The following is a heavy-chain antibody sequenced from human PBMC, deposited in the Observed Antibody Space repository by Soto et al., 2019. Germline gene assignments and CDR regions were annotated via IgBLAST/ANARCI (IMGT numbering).Heavy chain of an antibody. Sequence: ASVKVSCKASGYTFTSYYMHWVRQAPGQGLEWMGIINPSGGSTSYAQKFQGRVTMTRDTSTSTVYMELSSLRSEDTAVYYCARVQGYYYDSSGYYADWFDPWGQGTLVTVSS. J-gene: IGHJ5*02. CDR1: GYTFTSYY. D-gene: IGHD3-22*01. V-gene: IGHV1-46*01. CDR2: INPSGGST. CDR3: ARVQGYYYDSSGYYADWFDP.